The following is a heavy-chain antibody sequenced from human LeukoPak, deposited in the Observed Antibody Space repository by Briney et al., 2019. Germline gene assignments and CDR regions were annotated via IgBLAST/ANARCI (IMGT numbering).Heavy chain of an antibody. Sequence: ASLKVSCKVAGDSLTELSMYCVRDSPGKGHECRCGFDPEDGETIYAQKFQGRVTMTEDTSTDTAYMELSSLRSEDTAVYYCATWPSGGITIFWIFDYWGQGTLVTVSS. CDR3: ATWPSGGITIFWIFDY. CDR2: FDPEDGET. J-gene: IGHJ4*02. V-gene: IGHV1-24*01. CDR1: GDSLTELS. D-gene: IGHD3-9*01.